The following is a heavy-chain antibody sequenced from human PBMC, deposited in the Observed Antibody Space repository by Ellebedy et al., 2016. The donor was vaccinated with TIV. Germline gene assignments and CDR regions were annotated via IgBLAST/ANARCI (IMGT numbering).Heavy chain of an antibody. D-gene: IGHD6-6*01. J-gene: IGHJ4*02. Sequence: LRLSCAISGDSVSRNRAAWNWIRQSPSRGLEWLGRTYYMSKWYNDYAFSVKGRMTISPDTSKNQFSLQLNSVTPGDTAIFYCARSPIATRLIDYWGQGTLVSVSS. CDR3: ARSPIATRLIDY. CDR1: GDSVSRNRAA. V-gene: IGHV6-1*01. CDR2: TYYMSKWYN.